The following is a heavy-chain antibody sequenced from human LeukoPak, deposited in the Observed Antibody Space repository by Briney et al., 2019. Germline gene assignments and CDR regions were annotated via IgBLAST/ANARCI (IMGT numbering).Heavy chain of an antibody. CDR3: ARDIPNYGSGSYYNLGYYYYGMDV. CDR1: GFTFSSYA. Sequence: GGSLRLSCAASGFTFSSYAMHWVRQAPGKGLEWVAVISYDGSNKYYADSVKGRFTISRDNSKNTLYLQMNSLRAEDTAVYYCARDIPNYGSGSYYNLGYYYYGMDVWGQGTTVTVSS. V-gene: IGHV3-30-3*01. J-gene: IGHJ6*02. CDR2: ISYDGSNK. D-gene: IGHD3-10*01.